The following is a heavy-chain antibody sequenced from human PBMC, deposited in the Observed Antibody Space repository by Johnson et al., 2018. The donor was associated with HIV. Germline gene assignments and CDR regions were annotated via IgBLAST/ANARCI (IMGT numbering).Heavy chain of an antibody. Sequence: VLLLESGGGVLRPGASLRLSCEGFGFIFDDYGLNWVRQAPGKGLEWVSLISWDGGSTYYADSVKGRFTISRDNSKNSLYLQMNSLRAEDTALYYCAKDTRMTTVTPGALNIWGQGTMVTVSS. CDR1: GFIFDDYG. CDR3: AKDTRMTTVTPGALNI. CDR2: ISWDGGST. D-gene: IGHD4-11*01. J-gene: IGHJ3*02. V-gene: IGHV3-43D*03.